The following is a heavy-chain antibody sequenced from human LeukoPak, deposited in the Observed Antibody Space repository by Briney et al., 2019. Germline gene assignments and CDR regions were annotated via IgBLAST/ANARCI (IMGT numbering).Heavy chain of an antibody. CDR3: ARQRTSGYSYGYGY. Sequence: PSETLSLTCNVAGVSVNSYYWGWIRQPPGKGLEWIGSIYYSGSTYYNPSLKSRVTISVDTSKNQFSLKLSSVTAADTAVYYCARQRTSGYSYGYGYWGQGTLVTVSS. D-gene: IGHD5-18*01. V-gene: IGHV4-39*01. CDR1: GVSVNSYY. CDR2: IYYSGST. J-gene: IGHJ4*02.